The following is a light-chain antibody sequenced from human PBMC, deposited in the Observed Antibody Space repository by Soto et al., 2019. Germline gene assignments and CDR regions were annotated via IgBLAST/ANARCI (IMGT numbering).Light chain of an antibody. CDR1: QSVSIN. J-gene: IGKJ2*01. Sequence: EIVMTQSPATLSVSPGERATLSCRASQSVSINLAWYQQKPGQPPRLLIYGASTRATGIPASFSGSGSGTEFTLNIRSLQSEDFAVYYCQQYNNGPPYTFGQGTKVDIK. V-gene: IGKV3-15*01. CDR3: QQYNNGPPYT. CDR2: GAS.